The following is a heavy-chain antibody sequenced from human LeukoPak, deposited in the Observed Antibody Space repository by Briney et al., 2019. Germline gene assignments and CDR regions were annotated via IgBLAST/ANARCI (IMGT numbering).Heavy chain of an antibody. CDR2: IYYSGST. J-gene: IGHJ6*03. V-gene: IGHV4-39*01. D-gene: IGHD2-15*01. CDR3: ARRGYCSGGSCYSYYYYYMDV. Sequence: SETLSLTCTVSGGSISSSSYYWGWIRQPPGKGLEWIGSIYYSGSTYYNPSLKSRVTISVDTSKNQFSLKLSSVTAADTAVYYCARRGYCSGGSCYSYYYYYMDVWGKGTTVTISS. CDR1: GGSISSSSYY.